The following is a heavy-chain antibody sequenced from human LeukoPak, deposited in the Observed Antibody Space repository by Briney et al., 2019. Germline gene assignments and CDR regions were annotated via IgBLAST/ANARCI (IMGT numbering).Heavy chain of an antibody. D-gene: IGHD1-26*01. CDR2: RKQEGSEK. CDR3: ARRGIVGATTGAFDI. J-gene: IGHJ3*02. V-gene: IGHV3-7*01. Sequence: GGSLRLSCAASGFTFSRYWRSWVRQAPGKGLEWVANRKQEGSEKYYVDSVKGRFTISRDNAKNALYLQMNSLRAEDTAVYYCARRGIVGATTGAFDIWGQGTMVTVSS. CDR1: GFTFSRYW.